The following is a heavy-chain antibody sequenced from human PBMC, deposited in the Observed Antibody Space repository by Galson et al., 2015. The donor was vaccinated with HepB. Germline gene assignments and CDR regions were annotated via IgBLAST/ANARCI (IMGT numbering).Heavy chain of an antibody. CDR1: GFTFSSYA. CDR3: AILSVYYDSSLGDY. J-gene: IGHJ4*02. V-gene: IGHV3-23*01. Sequence: SLRLSCAASGFTFSSYAMSWVRQAPGKGLEWVSAISGSGGSTYYADSVKGRFTISRDNSKNTLYLQMNSLRAEDTAVYYCAILSVYYDSSLGDYWGQGTLVTVSS. D-gene: IGHD3-22*01. CDR2: ISGSGGST.